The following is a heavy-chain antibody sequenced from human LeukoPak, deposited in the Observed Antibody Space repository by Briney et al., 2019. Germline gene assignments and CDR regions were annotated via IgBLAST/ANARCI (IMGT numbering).Heavy chain of an antibody. J-gene: IGHJ4*02. CDR1: GFAFSRFG. D-gene: IGHD3-3*01. V-gene: IGHV3-30*02. CDR3: AKQIFSIHTVFDY. CDR2: IRYDGNEK. Sequence: GGSLRLSCAASGFAFSRFGMHWVRQPPGKGLEWVSFIRYDGNEKYYEDSVKGRFTISRDNSKNTLYLQMNSLRAEDTAVYYCAKQIFSIHTVFDYWGQGTLVTVSS.